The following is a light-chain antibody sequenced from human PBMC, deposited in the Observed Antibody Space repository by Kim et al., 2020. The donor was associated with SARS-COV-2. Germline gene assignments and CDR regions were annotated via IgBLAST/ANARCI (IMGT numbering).Light chain of an antibody. CDR1: QSVSRY. CDR2: DAS. V-gene: IGKV3-11*01. J-gene: IGKJ4*01. Sequence: SSPGERATRSCRASQSVSRYLAWYQQKPDQAPRLLIYDASNRATGIPARFSGSGSGTDFTLTISSLEPEDFAVYYCQQRSNWPLTFGGGTKVDIK. CDR3: QQRSNWPLT.